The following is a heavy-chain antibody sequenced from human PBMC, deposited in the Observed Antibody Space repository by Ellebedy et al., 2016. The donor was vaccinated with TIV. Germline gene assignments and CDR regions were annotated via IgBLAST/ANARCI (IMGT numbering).Heavy chain of an antibody. V-gene: IGHV4-59*08. D-gene: IGHD1-26*01. J-gene: IGHJ3*02. CDR3: ARHTLVGARNAFDI. CDR1: GGSFSTYY. CDR2: IYYSGST. Sequence: ESLKISCTVSGGSFSTYYWSWIRQPPGKGLAWLGYIYYSGSTYYNPSLKSRVTISVDTSKNQFSLKLSSVTAADTAVYYCARHTLVGARNAFDIWGQGTTVTVSS.